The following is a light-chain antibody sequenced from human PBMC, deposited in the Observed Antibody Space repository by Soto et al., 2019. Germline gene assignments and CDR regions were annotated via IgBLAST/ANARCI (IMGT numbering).Light chain of an antibody. CDR2: LVS. CDR3: SSYTSSSTLV. CDR1: TSDIGDYNY. V-gene: IGLV2-14*01. J-gene: IGLJ2*01. Sequence: QSALTQPASVSGSPGQSITISCTGTTSDIGDYNYVSLYQHLPDKVPKLIISLVSNRPSGVSNRFSGSKSGNTASLTISGLQAEDEGDYYCSSYTSSSTLVLGGGTKLTVL.